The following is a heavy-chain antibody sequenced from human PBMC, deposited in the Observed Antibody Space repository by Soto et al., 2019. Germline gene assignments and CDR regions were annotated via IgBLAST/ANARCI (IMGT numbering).Heavy chain of an antibody. Sequence: GGSLRLSCAASGFTFSSYGMSWVRQAPGKGLEWVSSINGGGGSTNYADSVRGRFTISRDNSKNTVYLQMNSLRAEDTAVYYCARREEGLDAWGQGTTVTVSS. V-gene: IGHV3-23*01. CDR2: INGGGGST. J-gene: IGHJ6*02. CDR1: GFTFSSYG. CDR3: ARREEGLDA. D-gene: IGHD1-26*01.